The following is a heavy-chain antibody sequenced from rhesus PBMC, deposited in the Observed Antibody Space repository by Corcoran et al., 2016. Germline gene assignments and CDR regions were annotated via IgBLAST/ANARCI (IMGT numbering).Heavy chain of an antibody. D-gene: IGHD5-24*01. V-gene: IGHV4-122*02. CDR2: IIYSGST. Sequence: QVQLQESGPGLVKPSETLSLTCAVSGGSISRGYYYWSWIRQPPGKGLEWIGYIIYSGSTSYNPSLKSRVTISRDTSKNQFSLKLSSVTAADTAVYYCARIAVGTVKGIFDYWGQGVLVTVSS. CDR1: GGSISRGYYY. CDR3: ARIAVGTVKGIFDY. J-gene: IGHJ4*01.